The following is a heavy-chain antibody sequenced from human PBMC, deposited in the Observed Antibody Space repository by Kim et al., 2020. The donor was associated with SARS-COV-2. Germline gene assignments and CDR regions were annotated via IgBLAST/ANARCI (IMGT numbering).Heavy chain of an antibody. CDR1: GFTFSSYG. CDR3: AKGEGYQLLTFDY. J-gene: IGHJ4*02. CDR2: ISYDGSNK. V-gene: IGHV3-30*18. Sequence: GGSLRLSCAASGFTFSSYGMYWVRQAPGKGLEWVAVISYDGSNKYYADSVKGRFTISRDNSKNTLYLQMNSLRAEDTAVYYCAKGEGYQLLTFDYWGQGTLVTVSS. D-gene: IGHD2-2*01.